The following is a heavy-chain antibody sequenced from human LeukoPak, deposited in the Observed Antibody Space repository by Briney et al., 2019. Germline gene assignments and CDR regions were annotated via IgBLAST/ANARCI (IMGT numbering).Heavy chain of an antibody. CDR1: GITFSDYY. Sequence: GGSLRLSCAASGITFSDYYMSWIRQAPGKGLEWVSYISGSSTYTDYADSVKGRFTISRDNAKNTLYLQMNSLRAEDTAVYYCARSYSNYWSNSWGQGTLVTVSS. D-gene: IGHD4-11*01. CDR2: ISGSSTYT. CDR3: ARSYSNYWSNS. J-gene: IGHJ4*02. V-gene: IGHV3-11*03.